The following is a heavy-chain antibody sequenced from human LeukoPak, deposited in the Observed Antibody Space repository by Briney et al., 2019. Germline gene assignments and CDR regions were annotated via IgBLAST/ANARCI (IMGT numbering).Heavy chain of an antibody. J-gene: IGHJ4*02. V-gene: IGHV1-2*05. CDR3: ARDLIGCGNSNSCFFDY. CDR1: GYTFPGYY. CDR2: INPASGAT. D-gene: IGHD2-2*01. Sequence: GASVKVSCKASGYTFPGYYMHWVRQAPGQGLEWMGRINPASGATDYAQKFQGRVTVTRDTSINTSYMDLSSLRSDDTDVYYCARDLIGCGNSNSCFFDYWGQGTLVTVSS.